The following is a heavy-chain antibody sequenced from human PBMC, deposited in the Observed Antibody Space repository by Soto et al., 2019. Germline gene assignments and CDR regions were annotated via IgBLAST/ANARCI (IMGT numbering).Heavy chain of an antibody. CDR3: ARVSIPDDYYYGMDV. Sequence: ASVKVSCKASGYTVTSYYMHWVRQAPGQGLEWMGIINPSGGSTSYAQKFQGRVTMTRDTSTSTVYMELSSLRSEDTAVYYCARVSIPDDYYYGMDVWGQGTTVTVSS. CDR2: INPSGGST. CDR1: GYTVTSYY. J-gene: IGHJ6*02. V-gene: IGHV1-46*01.